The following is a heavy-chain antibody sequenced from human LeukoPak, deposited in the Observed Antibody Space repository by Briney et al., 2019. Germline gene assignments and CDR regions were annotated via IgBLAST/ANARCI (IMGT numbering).Heavy chain of an antibody. Sequence: GGPLRLSCAASGFTFSDYYMSWIRQAPGKGLEWVSYISSSGSTIYYADSVKGRFTISRDNAKNSLYVQMNSLRAEDTAVYYCARGVVVAATPFDPWGQGTLVTVSS. CDR1: GFTFSDYY. V-gene: IGHV3-11*04. J-gene: IGHJ5*02. CDR2: ISSSGSTI. CDR3: ARGVVVAATPFDP. D-gene: IGHD2-15*01.